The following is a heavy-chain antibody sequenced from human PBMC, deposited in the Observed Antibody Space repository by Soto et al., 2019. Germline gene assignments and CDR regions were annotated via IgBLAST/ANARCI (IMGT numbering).Heavy chain of an antibody. CDR2: IYYSGST. Sequence: QVQLQESGPGLVKPSETLSLTCTVSGGSVSSGSYYWSWIRQPPGKGLEWIGYIYYSGSTNYNPSLKSRVTISVDTSKNQFSLKLSSVTAADTAVYYCARVRGSGTVDYWGQGTLVTVSS. V-gene: IGHV4-61*01. J-gene: IGHJ4*02. CDR1: GGSVSSGSYY. CDR3: ARVRGSGTVDY. D-gene: IGHD3-10*01.